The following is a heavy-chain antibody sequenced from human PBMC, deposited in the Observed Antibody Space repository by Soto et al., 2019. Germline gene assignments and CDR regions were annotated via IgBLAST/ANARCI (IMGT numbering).Heavy chain of an antibody. D-gene: IGHD3-22*01. J-gene: IGHJ3*02. CDR1: GYSFTSYW. CDR2: IYPGDSDT. CDR3: AKDTYDSSGYYYVGAFDI. Sequence: GESLKISCKGSGYSFTSYWIGWVRQMPGKGLEWMGIIYPGDSDTRYSPSFQGQVTISRDNSKNTLYLQMNSLRAEDTAVYYCAKDTYDSSGYYYVGAFDIWGQGTMVTVSS. V-gene: IGHV5-51*01.